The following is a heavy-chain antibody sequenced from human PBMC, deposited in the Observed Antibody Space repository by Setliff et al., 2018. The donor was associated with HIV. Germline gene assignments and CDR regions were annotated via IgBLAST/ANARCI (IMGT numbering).Heavy chain of an antibody. CDR3: ARDRGTRYGSGKDFDS. Sequence: PSETLSLTCTVSGDTDFYWNWIRQPPGKGQEWIGYIHASGKTNYNPALKSRVTLALDTSEMHFSLHLNSVTAADTAVYYCARDRGTRYGSGKDFDSWGQGILVTVSS. CDR2: IHASGKT. J-gene: IGHJ4*02. CDR1: GDTDFY. V-gene: IGHV4-59*12. D-gene: IGHD3-10*01.